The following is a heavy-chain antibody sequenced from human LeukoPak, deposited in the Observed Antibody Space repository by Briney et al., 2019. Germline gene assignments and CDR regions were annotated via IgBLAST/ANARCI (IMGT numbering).Heavy chain of an antibody. CDR3: ARFGYSGWNLEY. D-gene: IGHD5-12*01. CDR2: INQGGSVK. J-gene: IGHJ4*02. V-gene: IGHV3-7*01. CDR1: GFSSRDFW. Sequence: PGGSLRLSCAASGFSSRDFWMTGVRQAPGKGLEGVANINQGGSVKYYVDSVKGRFTISRDDAESSLYVQMNSLRDEDTAVYYCARFGYSGWNLEYWGQGTLVTVSS.